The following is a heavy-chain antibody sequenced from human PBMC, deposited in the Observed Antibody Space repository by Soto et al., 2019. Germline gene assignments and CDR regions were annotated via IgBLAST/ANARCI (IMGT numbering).Heavy chain of an antibody. Sequence: GGSLRLSCAASGFSFSTYAIRWVRQAPGKGLEWVALISYDGSNKYYADSVKGRFTISRDNSKNTLYLQMNSLRAEDTAVYYCARDRTAGYYDSSGAYGMDVWGQGTTVTVSS. CDR2: ISYDGSNK. V-gene: IGHV3-30-3*01. J-gene: IGHJ6*02. CDR3: ARDRTAGYYDSSGAYGMDV. D-gene: IGHD3-22*01. CDR1: GFSFSTYA.